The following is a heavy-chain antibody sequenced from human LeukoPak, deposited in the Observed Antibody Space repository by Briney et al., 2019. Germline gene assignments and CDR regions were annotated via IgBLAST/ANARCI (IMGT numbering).Heavy chain of an antibody. V-gene: IGHV4-34*01. CDR1: GGSFSGYY. CDR3: ARRLGSWYYYYYRDV. Sequence: SETLSLTCAVYGGSFSGYYWSWIRQPPGKGLEWIGEINHSGSTNYNPSLKSRVTISVDTSKNQFSLKLSSVTAADTAVYYCARRLGSWYYYYYRDVWGKGTTVTISS. CDR2: INHSGST. J-gene: IGHJ6*03. D-gene: IGHD6-13*01.